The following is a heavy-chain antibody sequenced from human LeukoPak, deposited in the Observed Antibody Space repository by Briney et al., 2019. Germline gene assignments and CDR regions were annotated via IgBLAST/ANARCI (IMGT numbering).Heavy chain of an antibody. Sequence: SVKVSCKASGGSFTSYAISWVRQAPGQGLEWMGGIIPIFGTANYAQKFQGRVTITADESTSTAYMELSSLRSEDTAVYYCAGEGDGNQYYFDYGGQGTLVTVSS. CDR3: AGEGDGNQYYFDY. CDR2: IIPIFGTA. V-gene: IGHV1-69*13. CDR1: GGSFTSYA. J-gene: IGHJ4*02. D-gene: IGHD5-24*01.